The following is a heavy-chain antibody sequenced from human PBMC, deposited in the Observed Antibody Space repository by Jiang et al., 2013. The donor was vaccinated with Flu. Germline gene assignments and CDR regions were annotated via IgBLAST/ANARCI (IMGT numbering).Heavy chain of an antibody. J-gene: IGHJ3*02. V-gene: IGHV4-39*02. CDR1: GGFISSSSYF. CDR3: ASSTLRYYDFWTGSHDAFDI. D-gene: IGHD3-3*01. Sequence: LLKPSETLSLTCTVSGGFISSSSYFWGWIRQPPGKGLEWIGSLYYSGSTYNNPSLKSRVTISADTSKNHFSLKLSSVTAADTAVYFCASSTLRYYDFWTGSHDAFDIWGQGTMVTVSS. CDR2: LYYSGST.